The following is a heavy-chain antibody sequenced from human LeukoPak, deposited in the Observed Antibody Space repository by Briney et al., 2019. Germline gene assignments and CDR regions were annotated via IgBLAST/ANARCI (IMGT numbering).Heavy chain of an antibody. J-gene: IGHJ4*02. CDR3: ARDRKGYDY. CDR1: GLSLTHDG. CDR2: ISAYNGNT. V-gene: IGHV1-18*01. D-gene: IGHD6-13*01. Sequence: ASVKVSCKASGLSLTHDGICWVRQTPGQGLEWMGWISAYNGNTNYAQKLQGRVTMTTDTSTSTAYMELRSLRSDDTAVYYCARDRKGYDYWGQGTLVTVSS.